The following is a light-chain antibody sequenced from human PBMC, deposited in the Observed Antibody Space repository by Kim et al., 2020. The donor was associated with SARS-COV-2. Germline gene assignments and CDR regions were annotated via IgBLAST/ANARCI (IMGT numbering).Light chain of an antibody. CDR2: GAS. J-gene: IGKJ2*01. Sequence: SLDKGDTATLSCRASQCVRNYLAWFQQKPGQAPRLLIYGASNRATGVPDRFSGSGSDTDFTLTISRLEPEDLAVYYCHQYYASPKTFGQGTKLEI. CDR1: QCVRNY. V-gene: IGKV3-20*01. CDR3: HQYYASPKT.